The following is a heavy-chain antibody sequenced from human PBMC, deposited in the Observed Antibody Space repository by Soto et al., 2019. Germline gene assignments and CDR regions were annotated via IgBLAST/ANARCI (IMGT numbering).Heavy chain of an antibody. Sequence: PSETLSLTCAVYGGSFSGYYWSWIRQPPGKGLEWIGEINHSGSTNYNPSLKSRVTISVDTSKNQFSLKLSSVTAADTAVYYCARHSSGEGYYYYMDAWGKGTTVTVSS. V-gene: IGHV4-34*01. CDR1: GGSFSGYY. J-gene: IGHJ6*03. CDR2: INHSGST. D-gene: IGHD3-10*01. CDR3: ARHSSGEGYYYYMDA.